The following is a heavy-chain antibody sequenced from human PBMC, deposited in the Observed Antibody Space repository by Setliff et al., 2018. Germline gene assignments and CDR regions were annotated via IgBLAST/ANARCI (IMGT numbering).Heavy chain of an antibody. Sequence: SETLSLTCTVSGGSMSTYYWSWIRQPPGKGLEWIGYIYASGSTNHNPSLKSRVTISVDTSKNQFSLKLSSVTAADTAVYYCARGERVGGFDYWGQGTLVTVSS. V-gene: IGHV4-4*08. CDR1: GGSMSTYY. CDR3: ARGERVGGFDY. D-gene: IGHD1-26*01. J-gene: IGHJ4*02. CDR2: IYASGST.